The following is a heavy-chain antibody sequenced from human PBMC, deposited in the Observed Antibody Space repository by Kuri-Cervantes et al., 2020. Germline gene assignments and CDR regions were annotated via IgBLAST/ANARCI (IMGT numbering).Heavy chain of an antibody. D-gene: IGHD3-10*02. CDR2: ISSDESHI. V-gene: IGHV3-30*01. CDR3: ARVFDTYYMDV. J-gene: IGHJ6*03. Sequence: GESLKISCTASEFTLSSFAMHWVRQAPGRGLEWVAVISSDESHIYYADSVKGRFTISRDNSRNTLYLQMNSLRAEDTAVYHCARVFDTYYMDVWGKGTTVTVSS. CDR1: EFTLSSFA.